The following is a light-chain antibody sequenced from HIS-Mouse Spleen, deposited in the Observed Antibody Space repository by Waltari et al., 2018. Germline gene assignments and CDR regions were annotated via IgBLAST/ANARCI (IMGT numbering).Light chain of an antibody. CDR2: DDS. V-gene: IGLV3-21*02. Sequence: SYVLTQPPSVSVAPGQTARITCGGNNIGRKSVHWYQQKQGQAPVLVVYDDSDRPSGIPERFSGSNSGNTATLTISRVEAGDEADYYCQVWDSSSDHPVFGGGTKLTVL. J-gene: IGLJ3*02. CDR1: NIGRKS. CDR3: QVWDSSSDHPV.